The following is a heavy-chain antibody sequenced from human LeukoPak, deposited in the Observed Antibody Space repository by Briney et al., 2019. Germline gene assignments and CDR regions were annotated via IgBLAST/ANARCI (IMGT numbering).Heavy chain of an antibody. CDR2: ISSGGSTI. CDR3: AASRYSSGWYGGDAFDI. Sequence: GGSLRLSCAASGFTFSDYYMSWIRQAPGKGLEWVSYISSGGSTIYYADSVKGRFTISRDNAKNSLYLQMNSLRAEDTAVYYCAASRYSSGWYGGDAFDIWGQGTMVTVSS. J-gene: IGHJ3*02. CDR1: GFTFSDYY. D-gene: IGHD6-19*01. V-gene: IGHV3-11*01.